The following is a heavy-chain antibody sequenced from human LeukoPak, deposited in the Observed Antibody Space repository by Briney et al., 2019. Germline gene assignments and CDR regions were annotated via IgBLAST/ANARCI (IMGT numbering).Heavy chain of an antibody. J-gene: IGHJ4*02. CDR2: INPNSGGT. CDR3: ARTMIGDSSGHFDY. CDR1: GHTLTGYY. V-gene: IGHV1-2*06. Sequence: ASVKVSCKASGHTLTGYYMHWVRQAPGQGLEWMGRINPNSGGTNYAQKFQGRVTMTRDTSISTAYMELTRLTSDDTAMYYCARTMIGDSSGHFDYWGQGTLVTVSS. D-gene: IGHD3-22*01.